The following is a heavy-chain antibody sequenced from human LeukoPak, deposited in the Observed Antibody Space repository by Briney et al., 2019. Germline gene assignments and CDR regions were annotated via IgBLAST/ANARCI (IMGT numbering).Heavy chain of an antibody. CDR3: ASGWIAARLLY. CDR2: INHSGST. D-gene: IGHD6-6*01. J-gene: IGHJ4*02. CDR1: GGSISNYY. Sequence: SETLSLTCAVYGGSISNYYWSWIRQPPGKGLEWIGEINHSGSTNYNPSLKSRVTISVGTSKKQFSLKVRPVTAADTAVYYCASGWIAARLLYWGQGTLVTVSS. V-gene: IGHV4-34*01.